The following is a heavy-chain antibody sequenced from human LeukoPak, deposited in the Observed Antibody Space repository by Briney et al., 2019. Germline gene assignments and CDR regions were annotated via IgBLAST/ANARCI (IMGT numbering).Heavy chain of an antibody. V-gene: IGHV4-34*01. CDR1: GGSFSGYY. CDR3: ARGGSLGAMVRGVIIPPFDY. CDR2: INHSGST. Sequence: SETLSLTCAVYGGSFSGYYWSWIRQPPGKGLEWIGEINHSGSTNYNPSLKSRVTISVDTSKNQFSLKLSSVTAADTAVYYCARGGSLGAMVRGVIIPPFDYWGQGTLVTVSS. J-gene: IGHJ4*02. D-gene: IGHD3-10*01.